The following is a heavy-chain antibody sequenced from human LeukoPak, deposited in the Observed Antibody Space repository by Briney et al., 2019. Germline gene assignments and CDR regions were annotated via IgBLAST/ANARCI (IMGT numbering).Heavy chain of an antibody. Sequence: PSETLSLTCAVYGGSFSGYYWSWIRQPPGKGLEWIGEINHSGSTNYNPSLKSRVTISVDTSKNQFSLKLSSVTAADTAVYYCASLRFLEWPVDYWGQGTLVTVSS. CDR1: GGSFSGYY. D-gene: IGHD3-3*01. V-gene: IGHV4-34*01. CDR3: ASLRFLEWPVDY. CDR2: INHSGST. J-gene: IGHJ4*02.